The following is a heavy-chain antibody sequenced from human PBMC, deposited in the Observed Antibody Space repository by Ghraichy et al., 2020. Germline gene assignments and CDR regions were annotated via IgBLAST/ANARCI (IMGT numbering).Heavy chain of an antibody. CDR2: ISSSSSYI. Sequence: GGSLRLSCAASGFTFSSYSMNWVRQAPGKGLEWVSSISSSSSYIYYADSVKGRFTISRDNAKNSLYLQMNSLRAEDTAVYYCARVKISPNNYYYGMDVWGQGTTVTVSS. V-gene: IGHV3-21*01. CDR3: ARVKISPNNYYYGMDV. CDR1: GFTFSSYS. J-gene: IGHJ6*02. D-gene: IGHD1/OR15-1a*01.